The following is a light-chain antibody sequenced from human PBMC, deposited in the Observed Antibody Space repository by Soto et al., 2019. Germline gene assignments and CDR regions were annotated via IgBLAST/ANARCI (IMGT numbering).Light chain of an antibody. CDR2: TAS. J-gene: IGKJ2*01. Sequence: DIQMTQSPSSLSASVGGRVTITCRASQSINSYLNWFQQQPGKAPKLLIYTASTLQSGVPSRFSGGGSGTDFTLTIRSLQPEDSATYYCQQSDSTPYTFGQGTKLEIK. V-gene: IGKV1-39*01. CDR1: QSINSY. CDR3: QQSDSTPYT.